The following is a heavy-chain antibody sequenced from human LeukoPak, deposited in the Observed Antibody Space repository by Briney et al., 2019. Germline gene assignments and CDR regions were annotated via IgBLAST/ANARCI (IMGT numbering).Heavy chain of an antibody. CDR2: IHHGGNN. CDR3: ARDNSYGHYGPFDY. Sequence: PSQTLSLTCTVSGGSISSGSYYWGWIRQPPGKGLEWIGSIHHGGNNYNNPSLKSRVTISVDPSKNQFSLKLSSVTAADTAVYYCARDNSYGHYGPFDYWGQGTLVPVSS. J-gene: IGHJ4*02. V-gene: IGHV4-39*07. CDR1: GGSISSGSYY. D-gene: IGHD4-17*01.